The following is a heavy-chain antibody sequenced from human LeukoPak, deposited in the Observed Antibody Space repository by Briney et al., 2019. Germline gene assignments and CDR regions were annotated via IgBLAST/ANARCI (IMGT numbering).Heavy chain of an antibody. CDR3: ARGMQLVRHWFDP. CDR1: GGSFSGYY. V-gene: IGHV4-34*01. Sequence: SETLSLTCAVYGGSFSGYYWSWIRQPPGKGLEWVGEINHSGSTNYNPSLKSRVTISVDTSKNQFSLKLSSVTAADTAVYYCARGMQLVRHWFDPWGQGTLVTVSS. D-gene: IGHD6-13*01. CDR2: INHSGST. J-gene: IGHJ5*02.